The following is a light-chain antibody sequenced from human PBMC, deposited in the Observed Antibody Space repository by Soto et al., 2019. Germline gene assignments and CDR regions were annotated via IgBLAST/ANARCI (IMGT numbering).Light chain of an antibody. Sequence: EIVLMQSPGTLSLSPGEGATLSCRASQSVNNNYLAWYQQRPGQAPTVLIFDTSRRATGVPDRFSGSGSGTDFTLRISRVEPDDFANYYCQQYYNWPPFTFGQGTKLEIK. CDR2: DTS. CDR3: QQYYNWPPFT. CDR1: QSVNNNY. V-gene: IGKV3-20*01. J-gene: IGKJ2*01.